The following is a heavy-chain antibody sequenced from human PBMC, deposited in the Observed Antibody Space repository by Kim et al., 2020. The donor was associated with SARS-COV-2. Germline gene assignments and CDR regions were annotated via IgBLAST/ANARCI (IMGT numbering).Heavy chain of an antibody. CDR1: GFTFSSYA. Sequence: GGSLRLSCAASGFTFSSYAMHWVRQAPGKGLEWVAVISYDGSNKYYADSVKGRFTISRDNSKNTLYLQMNSLRAEDTAVYYCARDGFVGKIYYYYYGMDVWGQGTTVTVSS. CDR2: ISYDGSNK. CDR3: ARDGFVGKIYYYYYGMDV. J-gene: IGHJ6*02. D-gene: IGHD3-16*01. V-gene: IGHV3-30-3*01.